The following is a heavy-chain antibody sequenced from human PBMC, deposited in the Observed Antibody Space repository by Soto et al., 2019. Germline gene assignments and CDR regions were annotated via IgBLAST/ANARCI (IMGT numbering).Heavy chain of an antibody. CDR2: THYSGST. CDR1: DGSISSAAYS. V-gene: IGHV4-30-2*01. CDR3: ARGERNFYYDTNGSSGYLYQGMDV. Sequence: SETLSLTCAVSDGSISSAAYSWSWIRQPPGKGLEWIGHTHYSGSTSYNPSLKSRVTISVDRSRNQFSLKLSSVTAADTAVYFCARGERNFYYDTNGSSGYLYQGMDVWGQGAAVTVSS. D-gene: IGHD3-22*01. J-gene: IGHJ6*02.